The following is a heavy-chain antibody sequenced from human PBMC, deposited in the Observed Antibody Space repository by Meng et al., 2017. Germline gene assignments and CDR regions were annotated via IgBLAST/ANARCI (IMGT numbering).Heavy chain of an antibody. Sequence: VQLGGSGGGLVKPGGSLRLSCVASGLRFTDAWMSWVRQAPGKGLEWVGRIKRNRDGGTIDYAARVKGRFTISRDESKNTLYLQMDSLITEDTAVYFCATGAAAADHWGQGTLVTVSS. CDR1: GLRFTDAW. D-gene: IGHD6-13*01. J-gene: IGHJ4*02. V-gene: IGHV3-15*01. CDR3: ATGAAAADH. CDR2: IKRNRDGGTI.